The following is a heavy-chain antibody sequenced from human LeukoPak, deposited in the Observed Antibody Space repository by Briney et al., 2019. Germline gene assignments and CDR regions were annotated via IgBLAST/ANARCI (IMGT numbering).Heavy chain of an antibody. Sequence: GGSLRLSCAASRFTFSSYAMSWVRQAPGKGLEWVSAISGSGGSTYYADSVKGRFTISRDNSKNTLYLQMNSLRAEDTAVYYCAPGGTFGVVNVYWGQGTLVTVSS. CDR1: RFTFSSYA. V-gene: IGHV3-23*01. J-gene: IGHJ4*02. CDR3: APGGTFGVVNVY. CDR2: ISGSGGST. D-gene: IGHD3-3*01.